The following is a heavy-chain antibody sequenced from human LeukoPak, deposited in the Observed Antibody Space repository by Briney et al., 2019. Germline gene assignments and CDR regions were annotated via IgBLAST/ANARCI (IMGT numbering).Heavy chain of an antibody. V-gene: IGHV3-33*01. J-gene: IGHJ5*02. Sequence: GGSLRLSCAASGFTFSSYGMHWVRQAPGKGLEWVAVIWYDGSNKYYADSVKGRFTISRDNSKNTLYLQMNSLRAEDTAVYYCARDRNAPIRFLEWFSFDPWGQGTLVTVSS. CDR1: GFTFSSYG. CDR3: ARDRNAPIRFLEWFSFDP. D-gene: IGHD3-3*01. CDR2: IWYDGSNK.